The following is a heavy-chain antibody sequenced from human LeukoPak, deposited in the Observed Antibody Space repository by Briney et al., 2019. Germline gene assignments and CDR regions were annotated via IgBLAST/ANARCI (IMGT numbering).Heavy chain of an antibody. D-gene: IGHD2-15*01. Sequence: ASVKVSCKASGYTFTGYYMHWVRQAPGQGLEWMGWINPNSGGTNYAQKFQGRVTMTRDTSISTAYMELSRLRSDDTAVYYCARDRCSGGSCPNLGRLIELFDYWGQGTLVTVSS. CDR2: INPNSGGT. CDR1: GYTFTGYY. CDR3: ARDRCSGGSCPNLGRLIELFDY. J-gene: IGHJ4*02. V-gene: IGHV1-2*02.